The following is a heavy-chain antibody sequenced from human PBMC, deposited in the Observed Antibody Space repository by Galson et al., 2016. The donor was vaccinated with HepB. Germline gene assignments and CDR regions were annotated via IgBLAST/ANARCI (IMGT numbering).Heavy chain of an antibody. D-gene: IGHD5-12*01. Sequence: SETLSLTCSVSGGSISSSTYSWGWIRQPPGKGLEWIGSINYGGNTYYNPSLRSRVTISVDTSRNQFSLKLSSVTAADTAVYYCARGYAPNKGLRSSSRRWFEYWGQGTLVTVSS. CDR1: GGSISSSTYS. CDR3: ARGYAPNKGLRSSSRRWFEY. J-gene: IGHJ4*02. CDR2: INYGGNT. V-gene: IGHV4-39*02.